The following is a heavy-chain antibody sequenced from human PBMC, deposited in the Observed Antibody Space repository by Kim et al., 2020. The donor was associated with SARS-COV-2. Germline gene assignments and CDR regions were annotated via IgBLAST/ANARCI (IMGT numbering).Heavy chain of an antibody. CDR1: GYTFTGYY. D-gene: IGHD2-15*01. CDR2: INPNTGGT. Sequence: ASVKVSCKASGYTFTGYYIHWVRQAPGQGLEWLGRINPNTGGTNYAQSFQGRVTMTRDTSISTAYMELSRLRSDDTALYYCARILEGGSAWGWGYWGQGT. V-gene: IGHV1-2*06. CDR3: ARILEGGSAWGWGY. J-gene: IGHJ4*02.